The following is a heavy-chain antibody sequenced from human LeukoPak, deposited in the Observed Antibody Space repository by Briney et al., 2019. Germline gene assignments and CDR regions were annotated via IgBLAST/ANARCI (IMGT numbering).Heavy chain of an antibody. Sequence: GESLKISCKGSGYTFTNYWIAWVRQMPGKDLEWMGIIYAGDSDTRYSPSFQGQVTISADRSISTAYLQWRSLKASDTAMYYCARRVDSGFSFDFWGQGTLVTVSS. J-gene: IGHJ4*02. D-gene: IGHD3-22*01. CDR3: ARRVDSGFSFDF. CDR2: IYAGDSDT. CDR1: GYTFTNYW. V-gene: IGHV5-51*01.